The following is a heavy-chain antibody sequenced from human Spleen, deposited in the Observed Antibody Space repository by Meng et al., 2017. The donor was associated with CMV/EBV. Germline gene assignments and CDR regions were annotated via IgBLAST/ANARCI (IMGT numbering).Heavy chain of an antibody. Sequence: QVQRLQSGAEVKTPGASVKVSCKASGNTVTSYYMHWVRQAPGKGLEWMGIINPSGGSTSYAQKFQGRVTMTTDTSTSTAYMELRSLRSDDTAVYYCARNLEMATPDYWGQGTLVTVFS. D-gene: IGHD5-24*01. CDR1: GNTVTSYY. CDR2: INPSGGST. CDR3: ARNLEMATPDY. J-gene: IGHJ4*02. V-gene: IGHV1-46*01.